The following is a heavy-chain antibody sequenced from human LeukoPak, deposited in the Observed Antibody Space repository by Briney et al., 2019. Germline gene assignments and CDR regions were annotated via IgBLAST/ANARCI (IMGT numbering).Heavy chain of an antibody. J-gene: IGHJ2*01. CDR3: ARASHGWYFDL. CDR1: GFTFSSYS. V-gene: IGHV3-21*01. D-gene: IGHD6-6*01. CDR2: ISSSSSI. Sequence: GGSLRLSCAASGFTFSSYSMNWVRQAPGKGLDWVSSISSSSSIYYADSVKGRFTISRDNAKNSLYLQMNSLRAGDTAVYYCARASHGWYFDLWGRGTLVTVSS.